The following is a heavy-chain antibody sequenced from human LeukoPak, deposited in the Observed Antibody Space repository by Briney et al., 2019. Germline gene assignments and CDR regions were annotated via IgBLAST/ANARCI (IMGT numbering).Heavy chain of an antibody. Sequence: VESLKISCKASGYTFTNYWIGWVRHTPGKGLEWMGIIHPGDSDTRYRTSFQGQVAMSVDESTSTAYLHWTSLKASDTAIYYCARHAGYCTGGKCYSFYYFDYWGQGTLVTVSS. J-gene: IGHJ4*02. V-gene: IGHV5-51*01. CDR3: ARHAGYCTGGKCYSFYYFDY. D-gene: IGHD2-15*01. CDR1: GYTFTNYW. CDR2: IHPGDSDT.